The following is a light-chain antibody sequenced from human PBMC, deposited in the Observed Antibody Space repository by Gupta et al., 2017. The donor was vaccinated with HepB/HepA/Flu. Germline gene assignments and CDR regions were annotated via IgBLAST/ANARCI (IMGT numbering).Light chain of an antibody. CDR2: EVS. J-gene: IGLJ2*01. V-gene: IGLV2-23*02. Sequence: QSALIQPASVSGSPGQSITISCTGTSSDVGRYNLVSWYQPHPGKDPNLIIYEVSKWPSGVSSRFSGSKSGNTDSLTISGPQTEDAADYYCSSFGGGDMFLFGGGTKVTVL. CDR1: SSDVGRYNL. CDR3: SSFGGGDMFL.